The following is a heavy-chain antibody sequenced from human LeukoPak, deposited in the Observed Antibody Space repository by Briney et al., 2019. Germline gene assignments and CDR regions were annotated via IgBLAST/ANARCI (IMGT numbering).Heavy chain of an antibody. CDR3: ARGRSRGVDDFDY. CDR2: MNPNSGYT. CDR1: GYTFTSYD. D-gene: IGHD3-10*01. J-gene: IGHJ4*02. V-gene: IGHV1-8*01. Sequence: GASVKVSCKASGYTFTSYDINWVRQATGQGLEWMGWMNPNSGYTGYAQKFQGRVTMTRNTSIGTAYMELSSLRSEDTAVYYCARGRSRGVDDFDYWGQGTLVTVSS.